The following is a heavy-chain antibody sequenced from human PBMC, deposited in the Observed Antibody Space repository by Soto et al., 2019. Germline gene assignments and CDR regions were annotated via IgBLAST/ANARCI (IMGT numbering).Heavy chain of an antibody. CDR3: ARGDYNYYYFYYMDV. J-gene: IGHJ6*03. CDR1: GGSISSYY. Sequence: SETLSLTCTVSGGSISSYYWSGIRQPPGKGLEWIGYIYYSGRSNYNPSLKSRVTISVDTSKNQFSLILSSVTAADTAVYYCARGDYNYYYFYYMDVWGKGTTVTVSS. D-gene: IGHD2-2*02. V-gene: IGHV4-59*01. CDR2: IYYSGRS.